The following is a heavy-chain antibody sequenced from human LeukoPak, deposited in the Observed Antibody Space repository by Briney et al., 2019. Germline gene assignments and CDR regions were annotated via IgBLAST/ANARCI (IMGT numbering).Heavy chain of an antibody. J-gene: IGHJ4*02. CDR1: GGSISSYY. Sequence: SETLSLTCTVSGGSISSYYWSWIRQPPGKGLEWIGYIYYSGSTNYNPSLKSRVTISVDTSKNQFSLKLSSVTAADTAVYYCARDLTRGGYFDYWGQGTLVTVSS. CDR2: IYYSGST. CDR3: ARDLTRGGYFDY. V-gene: IGHV4-59*01. D-gene: IGHD1-14*01.